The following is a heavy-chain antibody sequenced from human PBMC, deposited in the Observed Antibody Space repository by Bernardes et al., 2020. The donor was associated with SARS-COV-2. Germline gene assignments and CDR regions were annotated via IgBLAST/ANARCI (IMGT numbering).Heavy chain of an antibody. CDR3: ARHRKDCTNGVCQTYYYYGLDV. D-gene: IGHD2-8*01. Sequence: SETLSLTCTVSGDSDKYYYWSWIRQPPGKGLEWIGYIYSSGNTGYNPSLKSRVTISMDTSKIQFSLKLSSVTAADTAIYYCARHRKDCTNGVCQTYYYYGLDVWGQGT. CDR1: GDSDKYYY. J-gene: IGHJ6*02. V-gene: IGHV4-4*08. CDR2: IYSSGNT.